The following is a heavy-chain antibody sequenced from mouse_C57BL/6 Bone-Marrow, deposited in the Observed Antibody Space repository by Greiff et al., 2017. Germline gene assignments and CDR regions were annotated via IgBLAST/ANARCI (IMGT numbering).Heavy chain of an antibody. V-gene: IGHV7-3*01. Sequence: EVQLVESGGGLVQPGGSLSLSCAASGFTFTDYYMSWVRQPPGKALEWLGFNRNKANGYTTEYSASVKGRFTISRDNSQSILYLQMNALRAEDSATCYRARYSGLRAWFAYWGQGTLVTVSA. CDR3: ARYSGLRAWFAY. CDR1: GFTFTDYY. CDR2: NRNKANGYTT. J-gene: IGHJ3*01. D-gene: IGHD2-4*01.